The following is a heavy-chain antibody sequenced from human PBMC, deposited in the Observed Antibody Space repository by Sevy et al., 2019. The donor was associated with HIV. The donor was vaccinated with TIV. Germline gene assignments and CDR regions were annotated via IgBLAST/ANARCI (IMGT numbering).Heavy chain of an antibody. CDR2: ISTSSNNI. J-gene: IGHJ4*02. CDR3: ARTFSFSWYDY. Sequence: GGSLRLSCVASEFAFNIHNKSWVRQAPGKGLEWVSSISTSSNNIYYADSVEGRFTISRDNAKNSLYLQMNSLRAEDTAVYYCARTFSFSWYDYWGQGTLVTVSS. CDR1: EFAFNIHN. D-gene: IGHD6-13*01. V-gene: IGHV3-21*01.